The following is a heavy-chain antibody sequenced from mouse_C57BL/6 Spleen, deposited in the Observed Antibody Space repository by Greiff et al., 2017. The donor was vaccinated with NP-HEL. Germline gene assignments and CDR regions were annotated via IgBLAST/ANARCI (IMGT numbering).Heavy chain of an antibody. J-gene: IGHJ4*01. CDR2: INPGSGGT. V-gene: IGHV1-54*01. CDR3: AKGDYYGSSGAMDY. D-gene: IGHD1-1*01. Sequence: VKLQESGAELVRPGTSVKVSCKASGYAFTNYLIEWVKQRPGQGLEWIGVINPGSGGTNYNEKFKGKATLTADKSSSTAYMQLSSLTSEDSAVYFCAKGDYYGSSGAMDYWGQGTSVTVSS. CDR1: GYAFTNYL.